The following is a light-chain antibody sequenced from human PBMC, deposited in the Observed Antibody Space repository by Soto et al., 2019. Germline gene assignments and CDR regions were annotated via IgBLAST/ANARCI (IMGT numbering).Light chain of an antibody. V-gene: IGKV3-15*01. J-gene: IGKJ1*01. CDR1: QSVSSN. Sequence: EIVMTQSPATLSASQGERASRSCRSCQSVSSNLAWYQQKPGQAPRLLNYGASTSAIGIPARFSGSGSGTEFTLTISSLQSEDFAVYYCQQYNNWPRTFGQGTKVEIK. CDR3: QQYNNWPRT. CDR2: GAS.